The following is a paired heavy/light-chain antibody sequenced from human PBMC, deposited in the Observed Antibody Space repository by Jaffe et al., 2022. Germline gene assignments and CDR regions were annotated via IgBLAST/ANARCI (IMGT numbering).Light chain of an antibody. V-gene: IGKV1-39*01. CDR2: AAS. Sequence: DIQMTQSPSSLSASVGDRVTITCRASHTISSYLNWYQQKPGKAPKLLIYAASSLHRGVPSRFSGSGSGTDFTLTISSLQPEDFATYYCQQSYSTRVLTFGGGTNVEIK. CDR1: HTISSY. CDR3: QQSYSTRVLT. J-gene: IGKJ4*01.
Heavy chain of an antibody. CDR2: IYYDGSKK. Sequence: QVQLVESGGGVVQPGGSLRLSCIASGFTFSSYAMHWVRQAPGKGLEWVSFIYYDGSKKYYADSVKGRFTISRDSSQNTLYLEMNSLRTEDTAIYYCARDSSAGGWVRFDYWGQGTPVTVSS. J-gene: IGHJ4*02. CDR3: ARDSSAGGWVRFDY. V-gene: IGHV3-30*02. CDR1: GFTFSSYA. D-gene: IGHD5-12*01.